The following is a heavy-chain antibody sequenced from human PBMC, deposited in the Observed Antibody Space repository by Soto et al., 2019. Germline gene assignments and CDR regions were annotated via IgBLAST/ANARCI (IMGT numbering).Heavy chain of an antibody. Sequence: SETLSLTCTVPGGSISSYYWSWIRQPPGKGLEWIGYIYYSGSTNYNPSLKSRVTISVDTSKNQFSLKLSSVTAADTAVYYCARERCSGGSCEYYYGMDVWGQGTTVTVS. D-gene: IGHD2-15*01. J-gene: IGHJ6*02. CDR2: IYYSGST. CDR1: GGSISSYY. V-gene: IGHV4-59*01. CDR3: ARERCSGGSCEYYYGMDV.